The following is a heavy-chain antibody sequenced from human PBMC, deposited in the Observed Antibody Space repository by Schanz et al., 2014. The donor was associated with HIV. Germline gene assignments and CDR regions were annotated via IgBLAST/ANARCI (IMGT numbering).Heavy chain of an antibody. CDR1: GFTFSHYW. CDR2: IRGGAGGT. J-gene: IGHJ5*02. Sequence: EVQLVESGGGLVQRGGSLRLSCVASGFTFSHYWMSWVRQAPGKGLEWVSDIRGGAGGTYYADSVKGRFTISRDNSKSTLYLQMNRLRAEDTAVYYCVGHGSSSSWGLGTLVTVSS. CDR3: VGHGSSSS. V-gene: IGHV3-23*04. D-gene: IGHD6-6*01.